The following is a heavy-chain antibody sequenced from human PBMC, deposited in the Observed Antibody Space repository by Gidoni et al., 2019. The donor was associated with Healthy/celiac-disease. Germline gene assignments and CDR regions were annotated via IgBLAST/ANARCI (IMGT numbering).Heavy chain of an antibody. Sequence: EVQLVESGGGLVQPGGSLRLSCSASGFPFSSYAMHWVRQAPGKGLEYVSAISSNGGSTYYADSVKGRFTISRDNSKNTLYLQMSSLRAEDTAVYYCVKDEENHRMGVFDYWGQGTLVTVSS. CDR2: ISSNGGST. J-gene: IGHJ4*02. D-gene: IGHD3-16*01. CDR1: GFPFSSYA. CDR3: VKDEENHRMGVFDY. V-gene: IGHV3-64D*09.